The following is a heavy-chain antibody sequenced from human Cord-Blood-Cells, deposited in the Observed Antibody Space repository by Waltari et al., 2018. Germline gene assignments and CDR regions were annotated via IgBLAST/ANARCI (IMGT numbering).Heavy chain of an antibody. CDR1: GGSFSGYY. D-gene: IGHD6-19*01. J-gene: IGHJ5*02. Sequence: QVQLQQWGAGLLKPSETLSLTCAVYGGSFSGYYWSWIRQPPGKGREWIGEINHSGSTNYTPSLKSRVTISVDTSKNQFSLKLSSVTAADTAVYYCARAVRLAWLVNNWFDPWGQGTLVTVSS. CDR3: ARAVRLAWLVNNWFDP. CDR2: INHSGST. V-gene: IGHV4-34*01.